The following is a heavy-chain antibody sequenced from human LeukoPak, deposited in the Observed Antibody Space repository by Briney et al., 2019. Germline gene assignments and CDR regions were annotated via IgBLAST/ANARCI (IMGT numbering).Heavy chain of an antibody. J-gene: IGHJ4*02. CDR2: ISGGGGST. D-gene: IGHD1-26*01. CDR3: AKGGKWDVTPFDY. Sequence: GGCLRLSCAASVFTFTSYAMNWVRQAPWKGLEWVSTISGGGGSTYYADSVKGRFTISRDNSKNTLYLQVNSLRAEDTAVYYCAKGGKWDVTPFDYWGQGTLVTVSS. V-gene: IGHV3-23*01. CDR1: VFTFTSYA.